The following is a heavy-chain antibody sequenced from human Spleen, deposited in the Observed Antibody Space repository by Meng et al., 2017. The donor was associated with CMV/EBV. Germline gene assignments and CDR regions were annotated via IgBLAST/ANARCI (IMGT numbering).Heavy chain of an antibody. CDR1: GFSFTNYW. J-gene: IGHJ6*02. D-gene: IGHD3/OR15-3a*01. Sequence: GESLKISCAASGFSFTNYWMSWVRQAPGKGLEWVATIKQDGSEIYYVDSVKGRFTISRDNAKNSLCLQMSSLRAEDTAVYYCARDLGDWDSYYYYGMDVWGQGTTVTVSS. V-gene: IGHV3-7*01. CDR2: IKQDGSEI. CDR3: ARDLGDWDSYYYYGMDV.